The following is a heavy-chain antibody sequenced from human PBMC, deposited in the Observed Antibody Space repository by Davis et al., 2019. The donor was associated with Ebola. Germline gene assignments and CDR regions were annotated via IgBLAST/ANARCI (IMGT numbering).Heavy chain of an antibody. CDR3: ARAVGRRWFGESTPYFDY. Sequence: PGGSPRLSCAASGFSFTAYWMTWVRQAPGKGLEWVANIKQDGSDKYYVDSVKGRFTISRDNAEKSSYLQMNSRRAEDTAVYYCARAVGRRWFGESTPYFDYWGQGALVTVSS. J-gene: IGHJ4*02. V-gene: IGHV3-7*01. CDR2: IKQDGSDK. CDR1: GFSFTAYW. D-gene: IGHD3-10*01.